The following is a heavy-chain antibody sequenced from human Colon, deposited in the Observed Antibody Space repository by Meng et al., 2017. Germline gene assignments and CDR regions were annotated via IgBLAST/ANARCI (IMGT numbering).Heavy chain of an antibody. CDR3: VRSSGWVRTGFDP. D-gene: IGHD6-19*01. CDR1: GGSISSGGYY. Sequence: QVQLRESGPGLVKPSQTLSLTCTVSGGSISSGGYYWNWIHQHPGKGLEWIGYIYNSGSAYYNPSLKSRVTISVDTSKNQFSLKLSSVTAADTAVYYCVRSSGWVRTGFDPWGQGTLVTVSS. CDR2: IYNSGSA. V-gene: IGHV4-31*03. J-gene: IGHJ5*02.